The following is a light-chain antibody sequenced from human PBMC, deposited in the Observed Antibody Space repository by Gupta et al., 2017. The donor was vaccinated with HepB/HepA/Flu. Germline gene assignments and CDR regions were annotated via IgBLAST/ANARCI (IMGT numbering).Light chain of an antibody. Sequence: DIQMTQSPSSLSASVGDRVTITCRASQSISSYLNWYQQKPGKVPKLLIYAASSLQSGVPSRFSGSGSGTDFTLTISRLQPEDFATYYCQHRDSTPLTFGGGTKVEIK. CDR3: QHRDSTPLT. CDR2: AAS. CDR1: QSISSY. J-gene: IGKJ4*01. V-gene: IGKV1-39*01.